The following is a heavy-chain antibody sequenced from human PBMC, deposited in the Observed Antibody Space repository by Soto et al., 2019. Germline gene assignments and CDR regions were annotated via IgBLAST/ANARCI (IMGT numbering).Heavy chain of an antibody. CDR3: EKEGFYYVSRVYYYGGFAP. D-gene: IGHD3-22*01. CDR1: GFTVSSNY. CDR2: IYSGGST. V-gene: IGHV3-53*04. Sequence: PGGSLRLSCAASGFTVSSNYMIWVRQAPGKGLEWVSVIYSGGSTYYADSVKGRFTISRHNSKNTLYLQMNSLRAEDTAVYYCEKEGFYYVSRVYYYGGFAPGGRGPLVPVPS. J-gene: IGHJ5*02.